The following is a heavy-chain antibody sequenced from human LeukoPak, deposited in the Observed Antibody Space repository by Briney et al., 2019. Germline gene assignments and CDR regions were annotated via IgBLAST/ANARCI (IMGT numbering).Heavy chain of an antibody. V-gene: IGHV4-30-4*01. CDR3: ARGGIVVVPAAISWFDP. Sequence: PSETLSLTCTVSGCSISSGDYYWSWIRQPPGKGLEWIGYIYYSGSTYYNPSLKSRVTISVDTSKNQFSLKLSSVTAADTAVYYCARGGIVVVPAAISWFDPWGQGTLVTVSS. D-gene: IGHD2-2*02. CDR1: GCSISSGDYY. J-gene: IGHJ5*02. CDR2: IYYSGST.